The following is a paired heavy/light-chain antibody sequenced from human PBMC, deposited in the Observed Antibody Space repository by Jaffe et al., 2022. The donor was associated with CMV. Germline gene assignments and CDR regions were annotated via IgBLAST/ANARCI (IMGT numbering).Heavy chain of an antibody. Sequence: QVQLVQSGPEVKKPGASVKISCKASGYTLTKYHIHWIRQAPGQGLEWMGMVDPAGGTANSAQKFQGRVILTGDTSTNTVYMDLLRLNSDDTGLYYCAVRQLERLMWIEFWGPGTLVTVSS. CDR3: AVRQLERLMWIEF. J-gene: IGHJ4*02. CDR2: VDPAGGTA. CDR1: GYTLTKYH. D-gene: IGHD1-1*01. V-gene: IGHV1-46*01.
Light chain of an antibody. CDR2: TST. CDR3: AAWDESLNGLV. Sequence: QSVLTQSPSASGTPGQRVSVSCSGSNSNIGGYAVNWYQHLPGTAPKLLIHTSTERPSGVPDRFSGSRSGTSASLTISGLQSEDEADYYCAAWDESLNGLVFGGGTKLTVL. J-gene: IGLJ2*01. V-gene: IGLV1-44*01. CDR1: NSNIGGYA.